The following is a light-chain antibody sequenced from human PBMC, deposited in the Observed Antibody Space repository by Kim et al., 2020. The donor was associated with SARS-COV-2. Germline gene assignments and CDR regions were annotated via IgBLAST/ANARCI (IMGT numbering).Light chain of an antibody. CDR2: KAS. Sequence: DIQMTQSPSTLSASVGDRVTITCRASQSISSWLAWYQQKPGKAPKLLIYKASSLERGVPSRFSGSGSGTEFTLTISSLQPEDVATYYCQKFDDMPLTFGGGTKLEI. CDR1: QSISSW. CDR3: QKFDDMPLT. V-gene: IGKV1-5*03. J-gene: IGKJ4*01.